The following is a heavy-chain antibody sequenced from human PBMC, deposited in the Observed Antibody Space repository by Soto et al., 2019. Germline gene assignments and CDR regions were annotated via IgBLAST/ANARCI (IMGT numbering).Heavy chain of an antibody. V-gene: IGHV3-53*02. Sequence: ELQLVETGGGLIQTGGSLRLSCAASGFSISSNYIAWVRQPPGKGLEWVSTTFSGGNTEYAASVKGRCSISRDNYKNTLYLQMDNRRVEDTAVYYCARKPPSAIQGWAFGMDVWGQGTTVSVSS. CDR3: ARKPPSAIQGWAFGMDV. CDR2: TFSGGNT. J-gene: IGHJ6*02. D-gene: IGHD2-21*01. CDR1: GFSISSNY.